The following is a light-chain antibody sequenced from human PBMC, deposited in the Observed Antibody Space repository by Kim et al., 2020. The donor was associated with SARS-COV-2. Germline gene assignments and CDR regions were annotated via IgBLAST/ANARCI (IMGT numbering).Light chain of an antibody. CDR3: QVWDSSSDHLVV. CDR1: NIGSKS. CDR2: YDS. V-gene: IGLV3-21*04. J-gene: IGLJ2*01. Sequence: PGKTARSTCGGNNIGSKSVHWYQQKPGQAPVLVIYYDSDRPSGIPERFSGSNSGNTATLTISRVEAGDEADYYCQVWDSSSDHLVVFGGGTQLTVL.